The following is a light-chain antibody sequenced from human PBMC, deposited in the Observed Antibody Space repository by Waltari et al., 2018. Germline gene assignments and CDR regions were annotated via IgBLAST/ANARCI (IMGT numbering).Light chain of an antibody. CDR2: KAS. CDR1: QSISSW. CDR3: QQYNTYSRT. J-gene: IGKJ1*01. Sequence: DIQMTQSPSTLSASVGDRVTITCRASQSISSWLAWYQQKPWKAPHLLIYKASTLESGVPSRFSGSASGTEFTLTISSLQPDDFATYYCQQYNTYSRTFGQGTKVEFK. V-gene: IGKV1-5*03.